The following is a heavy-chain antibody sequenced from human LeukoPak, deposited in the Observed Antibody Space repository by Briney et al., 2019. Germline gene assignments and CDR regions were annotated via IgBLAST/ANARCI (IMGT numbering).Heavy chain of an antibody. Sequence: GGSLRLSCAASGFTFNNAWMNWVRQAPGKVLEWVGRIKSKNVGGTTDYAAPVKGRFTISRDNAENTLYLQMNSLRVEDTAVYYCVRSAFHAGSGNYYDYWGQGTLVTVSS. V-gene: IGHV3-15*05. CDR2: IKSKNVGGTT. CDR3: VRSAFHAGSGNYYDY. D-gene: IGHD3-22*01. CDR1: GFTFNNAW. J-gene: IGHJ4*02.